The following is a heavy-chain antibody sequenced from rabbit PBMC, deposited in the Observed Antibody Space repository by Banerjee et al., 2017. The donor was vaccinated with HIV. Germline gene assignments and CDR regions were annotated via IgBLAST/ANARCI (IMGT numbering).Heavy chain of an antibody. V-gene: IGHV1S40*01. CDR2: IYTGSGST. D-gene: IGHD6-1*01. CDR3: ASAGDVDYGWTDLNL. J-gene: IGHJ4*01. Sequence: QQLVESGGGLVKPGASLTLTCTASGFSFSSGYDMCWVRQAPGKGLEWIGCIYTGSGSTYYASWAKGRFTISKTSSTTVTLQMTSLTDADTAIYFCASAGDVDYGWTDLNLWGPGTLVTVS. CDR1: GFSFSSGYD.